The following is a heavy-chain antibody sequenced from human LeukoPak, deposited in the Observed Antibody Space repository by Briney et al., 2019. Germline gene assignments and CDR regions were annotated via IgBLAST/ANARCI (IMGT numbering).Heavy chain of an antibody. Sequence: PSETLSLTCTVSGGSISSYYWSWIRQPPGKGLEWIGYIYYSGSTNYNPSLKSRVTISVDTSKNQFSLKLSSVTAADTAVYYCARDSASGPYYYGMDVWGQGTTVTVSS. CDR1: GGSISSYY. V-gene: IGHV4-59*12. D-gene: IGHD6-13*01. CDR3: ARDSASGPYYYGMDV. CDR2: IYYSGST. J-gene: IGHJ6*02.